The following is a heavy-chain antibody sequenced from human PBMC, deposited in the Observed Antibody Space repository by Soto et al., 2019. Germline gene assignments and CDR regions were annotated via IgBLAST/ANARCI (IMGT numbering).Heavy chain of an antibody. D-gene: IGHD3-9*01. J-gene: IGHJ6*03. V-gene: IGHV1-8*01. CDR3: ARIVDYDILTGYLPSDYYYYYMDV. Sequence: ASVKVSCKTSGYTFTSYDINWVRQATGQGLEWMGWMNPNSGNTGYAQKFQGRVTMTRNTSISTAYMELSSLRSEDTAVYYCARIVDYDILTGYLPSDYYYYYMDVWGKGTTVTVSS. CDR1: GYTFTSYD. CDR2: MNPNSGNT.